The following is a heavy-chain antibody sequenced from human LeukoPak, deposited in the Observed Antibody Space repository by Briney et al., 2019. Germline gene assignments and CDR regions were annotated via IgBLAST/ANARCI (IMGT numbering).Heavy chain of an antibody. CDR1: GYSISSGYY. CDR2: IYYSGST. CDR3: ARELNSQQLVYYYYYYYMDV. Sequence: PSETLSLTCTVSGYSISSGYYWGWIRQPPGKGLEWIGSIYYSGSTYYNPSLKSRVTISVDTSKNQFSLKLSSVTAADTAVYYCARELNSQQLVYYYYYYYMDVWGKGTTVTVSS. J-gene: IGHJ6*03. V-gene: IGHV4-38-2*02. D-gene: IGHD6-13*01.